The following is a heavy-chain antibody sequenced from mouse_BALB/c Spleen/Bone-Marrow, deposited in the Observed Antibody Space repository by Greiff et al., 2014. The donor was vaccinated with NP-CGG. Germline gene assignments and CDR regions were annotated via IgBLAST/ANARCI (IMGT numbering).Heavy chain of an antibody. J-gene: IGHJ4*01. CDR1: GYTLTRYT. D-gene: IGHD1-1*01. CDR2: IIPNSGYS. V-gene: IGHV1-4*01. CDR3: TIRYYAMDY. Sequence: ESGAELARPGASVKMSCQASGYTLTRYTMHWEKKRPGQGLEWIGYIIPNSGYSNYNQKLKDKATLTADKSSSTAYMQLSSLTSEDSAVYYCTIRYYAMDYWGQGTSVTVSS.